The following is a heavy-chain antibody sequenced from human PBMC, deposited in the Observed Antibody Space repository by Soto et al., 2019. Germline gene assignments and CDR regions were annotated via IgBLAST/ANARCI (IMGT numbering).Heavy chain of an antibody. J-gene: IGHJ6*02. CDR1: GGTFSSYA. CDR2: SIPIFGTA. V-gene: IGHV1-69*01. Sequence: QVQLVQSGAEVKKPGSSVKVSCKASGGTFSSYAISWVRQAPGQGLEWMGGSIPIFGTANYAQKFQGRVTITADESTSTAYMELSSLRSEDTAVYYCASPTVTSQYYYYYYGMDVWGQGTTVTVSS. CDR3: ASPTVTSQYYYYYYGMDV. D-gene: IGHD4-4*01.